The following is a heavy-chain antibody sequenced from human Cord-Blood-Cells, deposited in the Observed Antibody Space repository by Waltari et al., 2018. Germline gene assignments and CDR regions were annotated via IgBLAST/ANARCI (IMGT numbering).Heavy chain of an antibody. D-gene: IGHD1-20*01. V-gene: IGHV3-30-3*01. CDR2: ISYDGSNK. J-gene: IGHJ4*02. CDR3: ARGRKDSNWSYY. Sequence: QVQLVESGGGVVQPGRSLRLSCTASGFTSSGYAMHWVRQAPGKGLEWVAVISYDGSNKYYADSVKGRFTISRDNSKNTLYLQMNSLRAEDTAVYYCARGRKDSNWSYYWGQGTLVTVSS. CDR1: GFTSSGYA.